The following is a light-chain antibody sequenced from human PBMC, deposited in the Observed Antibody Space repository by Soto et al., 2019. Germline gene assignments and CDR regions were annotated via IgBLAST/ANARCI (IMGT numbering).Light chain of an antibody. CDR2: DVN. CDR3: QSFDNGLLAYV. Sequence: QSVLTQPPSASGSPGQSVTISCTGTSSDVGRYNHVSWYQQHPGKAPKLIIFDVNKRPSGVPDRFSGSKSGNTASLTVSGLQAEDAADYYCQSFDNGLLAYVFGNGTKVTV. CDR1: SSDVGRYNH. V-gene: IGLV2-8*01. J-gene: IGLJ1*01.